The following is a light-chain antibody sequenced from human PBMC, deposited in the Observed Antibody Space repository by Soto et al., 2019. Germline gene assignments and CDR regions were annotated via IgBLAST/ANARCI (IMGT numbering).Light chain of an antibody. CDR3: LQDYDYPLT. J-gene: IGKJ4*01. CDR1: QGIRSD. V-gene: IGKV1-6*01. Sequence: AIQMTQSPSSLSAPVGDRVTITCRASQGIRSDLGWYQQKPGKAPKLLIYAASTLQSGVPSRFSGSGSGTDFTLTIGGLQPEDFATYYCLQDYDYPLTFGGGTKVEIK. CDR2: AAS.